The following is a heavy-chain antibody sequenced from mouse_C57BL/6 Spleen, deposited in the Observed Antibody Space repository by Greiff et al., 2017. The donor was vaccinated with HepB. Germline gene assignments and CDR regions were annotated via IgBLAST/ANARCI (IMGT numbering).Heavy chain of an antibody. CDR3: ARPRSGYFDY. CDR1: GYTFTSYW. CDR2: IDPSDSYT. J-gene: IGHJ2*01. D-gene: IGHD3-1*01. Sequence: QVQLQQPGAELVRPGTSVKLSCKASGYTFTSYWMHWVKQRPGQGLEWIGVIDPSDSYTNYNQKFKGKATLTVDTSSSTAYMQLSSLTSEDSAVYYCARPRSGYFDYWGQGTTLTVSS. V-gene: IGHV1-59*01.